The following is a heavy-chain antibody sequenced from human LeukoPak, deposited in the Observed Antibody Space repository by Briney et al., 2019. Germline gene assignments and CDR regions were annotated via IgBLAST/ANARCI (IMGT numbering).Heavy chain of an antibody. V-gene: IGHV3-23*01. CDR3: AKDLGLQVGASPFDY. Sequence: PGGSLRPSCAPSGFTLRTYGMSWVPRAPGKGRGGCSAISGSGGSTYYADSVKGRFTISRDNSKNTLYLQMNSLHSEDTAVYYCAKDLGLQVGASPFDYWGQGTLVTVSS. CDR1: GFTLRTYG. J-gene: IGHJ4*02. CDR2: ISGSGGST. D-gene: IGHD1-26*01.